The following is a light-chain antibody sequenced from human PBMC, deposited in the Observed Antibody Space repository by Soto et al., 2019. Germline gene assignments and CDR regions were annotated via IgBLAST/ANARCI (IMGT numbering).Light chain of an antibody. CDR2: EVS. J-gene: IGLJ1*01. Sequence: QSVLTQPASVSGSPGQSITISCTGTTSDVGSYKYVSWYQQHAGKAPKLMIYEVSNRPSGVSNRFSASKSGNTASLTISGLQAEDEADYYCSSYTSSSAPCVFGTGTKLTVL. CDR3: SSYTSSSAPCV. V-gene: IGLV2-14*01. CDR1: TSDVGSYKY.